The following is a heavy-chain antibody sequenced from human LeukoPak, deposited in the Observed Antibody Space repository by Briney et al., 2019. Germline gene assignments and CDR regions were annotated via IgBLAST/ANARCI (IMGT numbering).Heavy chain of an antibody. CDR2: IYTSGST. D-gene: IGHD2-15*01. Sequence: SETLSLTCTVSGGSISSGSYYWSWLRQPAGTGLEWLGRIYTSGSTNYNPSLKSRVTISVNTSKNQFSLKLSSVTAADTAVYYCARGVCSGGSCYSGSLPIDYWGQGTLVTVSS. J-gene: IGHJ4*02. CDR1: GGSISSGSYY. V-gene: IGHV4-61*02. CDR3: ARGVCSGGSCYSGSLPIDY.